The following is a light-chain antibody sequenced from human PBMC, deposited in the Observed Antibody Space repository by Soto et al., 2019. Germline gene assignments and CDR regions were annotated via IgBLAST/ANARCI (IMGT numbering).Light chain of an antibody. CDR3: MQATQSTWT. J-gene: IGKJ1*01. CDR1: QSLVHNDGNTY. Sequence: DIVMTQTPLSSPVTLGQAASISCRSSQSLVHNDGNTYLSWFQQRPGQPPRLLIYKVSDRFSGVPDRFSGSGAGTDFTLTTIRVDAEAVGVDYCMQATQSTWTFGQGTKVEIK. V-gene: IGKV2-24*01. CDR2: KVS.